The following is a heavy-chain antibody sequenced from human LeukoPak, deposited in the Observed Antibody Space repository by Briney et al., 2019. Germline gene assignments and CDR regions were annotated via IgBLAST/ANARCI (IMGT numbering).Heavy chain of an antibody. D-gene: IGHD1-26*01. CDR1: GGSISNYY. J-gene: IGHJ4*02. CDR3: ARRGGTYTFDY. CDR2: IFYSGST. Sequence: SETLSLTCTVSGGSISNYYWSWIRQPPGKGLEWIGYIFYSGSTNYNPSLQSRVTISVDMSKNQFSLRLTSVTAADTAVYYCARRGGTYTFDYWGQGTLVTVSS. V-gene: IGHV4-59*01.